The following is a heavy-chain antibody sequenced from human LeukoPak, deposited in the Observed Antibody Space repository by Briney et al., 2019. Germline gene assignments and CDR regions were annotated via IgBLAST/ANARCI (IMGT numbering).Heavy chain of an antibody. J-gene: IGHJ4*02. CDR1: GYTFTSYG. CDR2: INPSGGST. CDR3: ARDHGVHSSGWPTKTH. Sequence: ASVKVSCKASGYTFTSYGISWVRQAPGQGLEWIGIINPSGGSTSYAQKFQGRVTMTRDTSTSTVYMELSSLRSEDTAVYYCARDHGVHSSGWPTKTHWGQGTLVTVSS. V-gene: IGHV1-46*01. D-gene: IGHD6-19*01.